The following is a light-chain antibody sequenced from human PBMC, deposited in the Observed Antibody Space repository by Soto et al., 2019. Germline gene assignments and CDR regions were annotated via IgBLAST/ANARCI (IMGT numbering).Light chain of an antibody. J-gene: IGKJ2*01. Sequence: EIVMTQSPATLSVSPGERATLSCRASQSVSGNLAWYQQKPGQAPRLLIYGASTRATGIPARFSGRGSGTEFTLTISSLQSEDFAVYYCQQCNNWPPITFGQGTKLEIK. CDR3: QQCNNWPPIT. CDR1: QSVSGN. CDR2: GAS. V-gene: IGKV3-15*01.